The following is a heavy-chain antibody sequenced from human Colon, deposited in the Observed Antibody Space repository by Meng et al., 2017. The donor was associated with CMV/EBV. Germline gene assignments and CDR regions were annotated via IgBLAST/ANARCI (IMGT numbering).Heavy chain of an antibody. CDR3: ATVSSGYYLYFQH. D-gene: IGHD3-22*01. V-gene: IGHV1-2*02. CDR2: INPNSGGT. Sequence: VQLLQSGAEGKRPGASLKVSCKASGYTFTGYYMHWVRQAPGQGLEWMGWINPNSGGTNYAQKFQGRVTMTRDTSISTAYMELSRLRSDDTAVYYCATVSSGYYLYFQHWGQGTLVTVSS. CDR1: GYTFTGYY. J-gene: IGHJ1*01.